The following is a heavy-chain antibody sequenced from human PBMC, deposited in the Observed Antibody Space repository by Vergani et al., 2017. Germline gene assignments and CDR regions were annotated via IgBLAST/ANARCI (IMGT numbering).Heavy chain of an antibody. CDR3: AKTESGLGAFDI. D-gene: IGHD3-10*01. CDR2: ISGSGGST. J-gene: IGHJ3*02. V-gene: IGHV3-23*01. CDR1: GFTFSSYA. Sequence: EVLLLESGGGLVQPGGSLRLSCAASGFTFSSYAMSWVRQAPGKGLEWVSAISGSGGSTYYADSVKGRFTISRDNSKNTLYLQMNSLRAEDTAVYYCAKTESGLGAFDIWGQGTMVTVSS.